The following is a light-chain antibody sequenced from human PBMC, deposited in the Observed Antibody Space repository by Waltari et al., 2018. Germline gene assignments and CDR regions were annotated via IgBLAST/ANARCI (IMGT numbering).Light chain of an antibody. CDR1: QSVGLKY. CDR2: GAS. CDR3: HHYGSSPFT. V-gene: IGKV3-20*01. Sequence: EIVLTQSPCTMSLSPGDKVTLSCRASQSVGLKYLAWYQQKPGQGPRLLISGASIRATGIPDRFSGSGSGTDFSLSISGVEPEDFAVYYCHHYGSSPFTFGQGKNLEI. J-gene: IGKJ2*01.